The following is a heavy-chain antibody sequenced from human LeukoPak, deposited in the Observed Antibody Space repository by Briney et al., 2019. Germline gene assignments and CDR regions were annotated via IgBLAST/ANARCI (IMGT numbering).Heavy chain of an antibody. D-gene: IGHD6-6*01. J-gene: IGHJ6*03. CDR2: IYTSGST. CDR1: GGSISSGSYY. CDR3: ATASSSSVYYYYMDV. V-gene: IGHV4-61*02. Sequence: KPSETLSLTCTVSGGSISSGSYYWSWIRQPAGKGLEWIGRIYTSGSTNYNPSLKSRVTISVDTSKNQFSLKLSSVTAADTAVYYCATASSSSVYYYYMDVWGKGTTVTVSS.